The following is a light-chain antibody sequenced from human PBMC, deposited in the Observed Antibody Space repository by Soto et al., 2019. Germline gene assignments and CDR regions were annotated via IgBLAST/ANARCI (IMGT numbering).Light chain of an antibody. Sequence: IQLTQSPSSQSASVGDRVTVTCRASQGIGTYLVWYQQKSGKAPTVLIYASSTLQTGVPSRFSGSGSGTDFSLTISSLHPEDVATYYCQQVDSYPRTFGQGTKVDIK. CDR1: QGIGTY. V-gene: IGKV1-9*01. J-gene: IGKJ1*01. CDR2: ASS. CDR3: QQVDSYPRT.